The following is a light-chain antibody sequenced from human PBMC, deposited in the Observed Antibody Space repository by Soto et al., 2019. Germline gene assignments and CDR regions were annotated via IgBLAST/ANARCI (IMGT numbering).Light chain of an antibody. CDR2: GNS. J-gene: IGLJ2*01. CDR1: SSHIGAGYD. CDR3: QSYDRSLRGSV. V-gene: IGLV1-40*01. Sequence: QSVLTQPPSVSGAPGQRVTLSCTGSSSHIGAGYDVHWYQQLPGTAPKLLIYGNSNRPSGVPDRFSGSKSGTSAALAITGLQAEDEADYYCQSYDRSLRGSVFGGGTKVTVL.